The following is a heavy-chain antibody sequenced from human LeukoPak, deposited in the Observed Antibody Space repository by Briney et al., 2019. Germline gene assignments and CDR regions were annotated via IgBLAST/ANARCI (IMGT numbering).Heavy chain of an antibody. CDR2: ISTSGGST. D-gene: IGHD3-10*01. V-gene: IGHV3-23*01. CDR3: AKDAGAPGTSDWYFDL. Sequence: PGGSLRLSCAASGFSLRNKAMTWFRQAPAKGRGGVAAISTSGGSTSYADSVKGRFTISRDVSKSTLSLQMHSLRVEDTATYYCAKDAGAPGTSDWYFDLWGRGTLVTVSS. CDR1: GFSLRNKA. J-gene: IGHJ2*01.